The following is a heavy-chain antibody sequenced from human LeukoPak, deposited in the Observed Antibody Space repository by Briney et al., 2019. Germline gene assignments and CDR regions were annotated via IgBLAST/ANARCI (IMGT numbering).Heavy chain of an antibody. J-gene: IGHJ4*02. D-gene: IGHD1-26*01. V-gene: IGHV1-69*13. CDR2: IIPIFGTA. CDR3: AREEWELPFDY. CDR1: GGTFSSYA. Sequence: SVKVSCKASGGTFSSYAISWVRQAPGQGLEWMGGIIPIFGTANYAQKFQGRVTITADESTSTAYMELRSLRSDDTAVYYCAREEWELPFDYWGQGTLVTVSS.